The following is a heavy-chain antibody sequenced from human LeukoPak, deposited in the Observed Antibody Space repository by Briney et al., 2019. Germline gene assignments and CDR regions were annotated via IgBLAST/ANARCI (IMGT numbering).Heavy chain of an antibody. CDR2: FYYGGSYSGST. Sequence: PSETLSLTCTVSGGSISSGTYYWGWFRRPPGKGLEWIGSFYYGGSYSGSTFYNPSLESRVTVSVDTSKSQFSLKLTSVTAADTAVYYCARHRNPVWFGEHNWFDPWGQGTLVTVSS. V-gene: IGHV4-39*01. CDR1: GGSISSGTYY. D-gene: IGHD3-10*01. J-gene: IGHJ5*02. CDR3: ARHRNPVWFGEHNWFDP.